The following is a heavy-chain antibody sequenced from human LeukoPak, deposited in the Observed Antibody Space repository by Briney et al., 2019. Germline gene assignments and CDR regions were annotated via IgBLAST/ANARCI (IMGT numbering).Heavy chain of an antibody. Sequence: ASVKVSCKASGYTFTSYDINWVRQATGQGLEWMGWMNPNSGNTGYAQKFQGRVTMTRNTSISTAYMELSSLRSEDTAVYYCARLRVDTAMVTFYYYYGMDVWGQGTTVTVSS. CDR1: GYTFTSYD. CDR2: MNPNSGNT. CDR3: ARLRVDTAMVTFYYYYGMDV. J-gene: IGHJ6*02. V-gene: IGHV1-8*01. D-gene: IGHD5-18*01.